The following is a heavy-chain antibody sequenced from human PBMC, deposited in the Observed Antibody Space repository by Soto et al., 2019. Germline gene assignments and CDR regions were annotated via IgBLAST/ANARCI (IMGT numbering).Heavy chain of an antibody. CDR3: AKLGRYDYVWGNTQVYYFDY. D-gene: IGHD3-16*01. J-gene: IGHJ4*02. CDR1: GYTFTSYG. Sequence: ASVKVSCKASGYTFTSYGISWVRQAPGQGLEWMGWISAYNGNTNYAQKLQGRVTMTTDTSTSTAYMELRSLRSDDTAVYYCAKLGRYDYVWGNTQVYYFDYWGQGTLVTVSS. CDR2: ISAYNGNT. V-gene: IGHV1-18*01.